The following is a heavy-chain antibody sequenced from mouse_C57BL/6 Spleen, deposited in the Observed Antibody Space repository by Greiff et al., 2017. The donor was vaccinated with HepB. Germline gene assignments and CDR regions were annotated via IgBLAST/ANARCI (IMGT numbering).Heavy chain of an antibody. V-gene: IGHV3-6*01. CDR3: ASHQGVFAY. CDR1: GYSITSGYY. CDR2: ISYDGSN. J-gene: IGHJ3*01. Sequence: EVKVEESGPGLVKPSQSLSLTCSVTGYSITSGYYWNWIRQFPGNKLEWMGYISYDGSNNYNPSLKNRISITRDTSKNQFFLKLNSVTTEDTATYYCASHQGVFAYWGQGTLVTVSA.